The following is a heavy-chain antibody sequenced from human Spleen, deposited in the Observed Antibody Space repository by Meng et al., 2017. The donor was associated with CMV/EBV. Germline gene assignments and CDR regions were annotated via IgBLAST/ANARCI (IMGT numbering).Heavy chain of an antibody. CDR2: ISSDGSST. J-gene: IGHJ6*02. D-gene: IGHD2-15*01. Sequence: GESLKISCAGSGFTFSNYWMHWVRQAPGKGLVWVSRISSDGSSTTYADSVKGRFIISRDNAKNTLYLQMNSLSAEDTAVYYCARSSGTYYYGMDVWGQGTTVTVSS. CDR1: GFTFSNYW. CDR3: ARSSGTYYYGMDV. V-gene: IGHV3-74*01.